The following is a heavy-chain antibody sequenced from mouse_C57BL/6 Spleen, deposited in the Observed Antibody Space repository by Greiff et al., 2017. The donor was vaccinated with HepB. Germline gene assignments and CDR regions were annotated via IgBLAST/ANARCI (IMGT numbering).Heavy chain of an antibody. Sequence: EVKLVESGGGLVQPGGSMKLSCVASGFTFSNYWMNWVRQSPEKGLEWVAQIRLKSDNYATHYAESVKGRFTISRDDSKSSVYLQMNNLRAEDTGIYYCTRDSSGYADWGQGTLVTVSA. CDR1: GFTFSNYW. D-gene: IGHD3-2*02. CDR3: TRDSSGYAD. V-gene: IGHV6-3*01. CDR2: IRLKSDNYAT. J-gene: IGHJ3*01.